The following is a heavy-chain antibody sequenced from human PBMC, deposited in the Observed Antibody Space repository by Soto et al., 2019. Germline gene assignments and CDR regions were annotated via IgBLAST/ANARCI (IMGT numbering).Heavy chain of an antibody. CDR3: ARWPQPRYTADPYAVDV. V-gene: IGHV1-69*11. J-gene: IGHJ6*02. Sequence: QVHLVQSGTEVKKPGSSVKVSCKASGGTFSSSGFSWVRQAPGQGLEWMGMIVPSLDTTNYAQKFQARVTITADEDTSTAYMELRSLRSEDTAVYYCARWPQPRYTADPYAVDVWGQGTRVTVSS. CDR2: IVPSLDTT. D-gene: IGHD3-16*02. CDR1: GGTFSSSG.